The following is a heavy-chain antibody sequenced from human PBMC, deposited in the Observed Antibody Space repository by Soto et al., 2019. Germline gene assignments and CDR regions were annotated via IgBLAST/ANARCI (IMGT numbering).Heavy chain of an antibody. CDR1: GYSFTGYW. CDR3: AIRLHDSGYYFDY. Sequence: EVQLVQSGAEVKKPGESLKISCKGTGYSFTGYWIGWVRQMPGKGLEWMGIIYPGDSDTRKSPSLQGQVTISADKSISTACLQWSSLKASDTAIYYCAIRLHDSGYYFDYWGQGTLVTVSS. CDR2: IYPGDSDT. V-gene: IGHV5-51*03. J-gene: IGHJ4*02. D-gene: IGHD3-22*01.